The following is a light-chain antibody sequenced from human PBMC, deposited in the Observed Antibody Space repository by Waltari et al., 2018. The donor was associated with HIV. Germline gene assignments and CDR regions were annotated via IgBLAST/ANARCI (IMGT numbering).Light chain of an antibody. J-gene: IGLJ2*01. V-gene: IGLV2-14*01. CDR1: DVNDYEY. CDR3: TSYVSGSTPV. Sequence: QSALTQPASVSGSPGQSITISCDVNDYEYVSWYQQHPGKAPKVIIYEVSNRPSGLSFRVSCSKSGNTATLTISGLQPEDEADYFCTSYVSGSTPVFGRGTKVTVL. CDR2: EVS.